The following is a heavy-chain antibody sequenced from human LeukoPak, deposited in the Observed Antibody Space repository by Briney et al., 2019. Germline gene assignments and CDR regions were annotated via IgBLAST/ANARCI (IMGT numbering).Heavy chain of an antibody. CDR1: GGSFSGYY. CDR3: ASSHYGSGSYSIY. D-gene: IGHD3-10*01. J-gene: IGHJ4*02. V-gene: IGHV4-34*01. CDR2: INHSGST. Sequence: SETLSLTCAVYGGSFSGYYWSWIRQPPGKGLEWIGEINHSGSTNYNPSLKSRVTISVDTSKNQFSLKLSSVTAADTAVYYCASSHYGSGSYSIYWGQGTLVTVSS.